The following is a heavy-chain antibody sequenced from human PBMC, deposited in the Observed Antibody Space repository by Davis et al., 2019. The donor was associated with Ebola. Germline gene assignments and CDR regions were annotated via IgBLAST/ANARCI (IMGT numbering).Heavy chain of an antibody. Sequence: PGGSLRLSCAASGFTFSSYSMNWVRQAPGKGLEWVSSISSSSSYIYYADSMKGRFTISRDNAKNSLYRQMNSLRAEDTAVYYCARIWLYAFDIWGQGTMVTVSS. CDR1: GFTFSSYS. D-gene: IGHD5-18*01. CDR3: ARIWLYAFDI. CDR2: ISSSSSYI. J-gene: IGHJ3*02. V-gene: IGHV3-21*01.